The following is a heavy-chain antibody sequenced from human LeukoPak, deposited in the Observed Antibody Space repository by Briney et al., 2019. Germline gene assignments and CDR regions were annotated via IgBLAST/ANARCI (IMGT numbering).Heavy chain of an antibody. V-gene: IGHV4-34*01. CDR2: INHSGST. CDR3: ARAPAFGYGYGVNWFDP. CDR1: GGSFSGYY. Sequence: LGTLSLTCAVYGGSFSGYYWSWIRPPPGKGLEWIGEINHSGSTNYKPSLKSRVTISVDTSKNQFSVKLSSVTAADTAVYYCARAPAFGYGYGVNWFDPWGQGTLVTVSS. D-gene: IGHD5-18*01. J-gene: IGHJ5*02.